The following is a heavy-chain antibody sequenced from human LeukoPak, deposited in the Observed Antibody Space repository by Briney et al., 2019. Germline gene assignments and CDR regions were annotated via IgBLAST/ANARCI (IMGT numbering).Heavy chain of an antibody. CDR3: ARALNRHIGAFEY. CDR2: ISSSSSYI. J-gene: IGHJ4*02. Sequence: PGGSLRLSCAASGFTFSSYSMNWVRQAPGKGLEWVSSISSSSSYIYYADSVKGRFTISRDNSKNTLYLQMNSLRVDDTATYYCARALNRHIGAFEYWGQGALVTVSS. CDR1: GFTFSSYS. D-gene: IGHD4/OR15-4a*01. V-gene: IGHV3-21*04.